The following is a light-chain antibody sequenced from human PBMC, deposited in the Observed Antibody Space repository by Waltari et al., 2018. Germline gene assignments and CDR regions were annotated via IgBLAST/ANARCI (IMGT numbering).Light chain of an antibody. J-gene: IGKJ4*01. V-gene: IGKV3-15*01. CDR2: GAS. CDR3: QQYYVWPPIT. Sequence: VLLTQSPASLSVSPGDTVILSCRASQRVRTNLVWYQQYAGQAPRTLIYGASTRASGVPSRFRGSGSETDFTLIISSLQSEDAAVYFCQQYYVWPPITFGGGTK. CDR1: QRVRTN.